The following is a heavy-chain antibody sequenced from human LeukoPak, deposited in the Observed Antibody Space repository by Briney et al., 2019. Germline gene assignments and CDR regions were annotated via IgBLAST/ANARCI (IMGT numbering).Heavy chain of an antibody. J-gene: IGHJ3*02. V-gene: IGHV3-7*01. Sequence: GGSLRLSCAASGFTFSRHWMSWVRQAPGKGLEWVANIKQDGNEEYYVDSVKGRFTISRDNAKNSLSLQMNSLRAEDTAVYYCAREAAGYYASGSYADTFDIWGQGTMVTVSS. CDR1: GFTFSRHW. CDR3: AREAAGYYASGSYADTFDI. D-gene: IGHD3-10*01. CDR2: IKQDGNEE.